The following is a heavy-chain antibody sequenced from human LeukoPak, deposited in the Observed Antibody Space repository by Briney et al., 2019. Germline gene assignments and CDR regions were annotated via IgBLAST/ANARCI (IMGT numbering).Heavy chain of an antibody. CDR1: GGTFSSYA. J-gene: IGHJ3*02. CDR2: IIPIFGTA. CDR3: ATGGIAAAGTGAFDI. V-gene: IGHV1-69*05. D-gene: IGHD6-13*01. Sequence: SVKVSCKASGGTFSSYAISWVRQAPRQGLEWMGGIIPIFGTANYAQKSQGRVTTTTDESTSTAYMVLSSLRSEDTAVYYCATGGIAAAGTGAFDIWGQGTMVTVSS.